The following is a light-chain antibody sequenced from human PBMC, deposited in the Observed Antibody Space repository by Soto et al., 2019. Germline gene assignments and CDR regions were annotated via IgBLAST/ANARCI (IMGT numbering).Light chain of an antibody. Sequence: DITMTQSLSTLSASAGDRVTITCRASQCINSRLAWYQQKPGKAPKLLIYYASNLESGVPSRFSGSGSGTEFTLIISSLQSDDFATYYCQEYSSYWTFGQGTKVDI. CDR3: QEYSSYWT. J-gene: IGKJ1*01. V-gene: IGKV1-5*01. CDR1: QCINSR. CDR2: YAS.